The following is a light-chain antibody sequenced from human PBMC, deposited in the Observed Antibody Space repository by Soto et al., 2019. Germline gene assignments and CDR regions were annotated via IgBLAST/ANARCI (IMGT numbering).Light chain of an antibody. J-gene: IGKJ1*01. V-gene: IGKV3-20*01. CDR2: GAS. Sequence: EIVLTQSPVTLSLSPGERATLSCRASQSVSNNYLAWYQQKPGQAPRLLIYGASNRATGIPDRFSGSGSGTDFTLTITRLEPEDFAMYYCQRYDSFRTFGQGTKVDIK. CDR3: QRYDSFRT. CDR1: QSVSNNY.